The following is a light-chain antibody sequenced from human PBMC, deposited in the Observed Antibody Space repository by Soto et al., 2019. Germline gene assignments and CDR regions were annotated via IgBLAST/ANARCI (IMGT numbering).Light chain of an antibody. CDR3: QQSYNIPRAT. V-gene: IGKV1-39*01. CDR1: QSISIY. Sequence: DIQMTQSPSSLSASVGDRVTITCRASQSISIYLNWYQQKPGKAPKVLIYAASSLQSGVPPRFSGSGSGTDFTLTISSLQPEDFSTHFCQQSYNIPRATLGQGTKVDIK. CDR2: AAS. J-gene: IGKJ1*01.